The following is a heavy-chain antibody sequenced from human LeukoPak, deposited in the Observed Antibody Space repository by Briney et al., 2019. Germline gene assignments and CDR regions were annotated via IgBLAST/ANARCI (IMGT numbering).Heavy chain of an antibody. CDR3: AKGSTVVTPGSWFDP. D-gene: IGHD4-23*01. V-gene: IGHV3-23*01. J-gene: IGHJ5*02. CDR2: ISGSGGSI. Sequence: GGSLRLSCAASGFTFSSYAMSWVRQAPGKGLEWVSAISGSGGSIYYADSVKGRFTISRDNSKNTLYLQMNSLRAEDTAVYYCAKGSTVVTPGSWFDPWGQGTLVTVSS. CDR1: GFTFSSYA.